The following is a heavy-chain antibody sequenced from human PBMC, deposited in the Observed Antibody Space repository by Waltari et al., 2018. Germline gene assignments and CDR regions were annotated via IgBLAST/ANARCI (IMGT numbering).Heavy chain of an antibody. CDR1: GYTFTSYY. D-gene: IGHD1-26*01. CDR3: ARVGGSYLAAGWVSGYFDY. Sequence: QVQLVQSGAEVKKPGASVKVSCKASGYTFTSYYMHWVRQAPGQGLEWMGIINPRGGSTSYAKKFQGRVTMTRDTSTSTVYMELSSLRSEDTAVYYCARVGGSYLAAGWVSGYFDYWGQGTLVTVSS. J-gene: IGHJ4*02. CDR2: INPRGGST. V-gene: IGHV1-46*01.